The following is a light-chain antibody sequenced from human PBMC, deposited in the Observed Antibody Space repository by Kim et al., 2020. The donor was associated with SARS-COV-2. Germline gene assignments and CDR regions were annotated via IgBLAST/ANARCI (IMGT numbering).Light chain of an antibody. CDR3: QSYDSSLSGYWV. CDR1: SSNIGAGYD. CDR2: GNS. J-gene: IGLJ3*02. V-gene: IGLV1-40*01. Sequence: QSVLTQPPSVSGAPGQRVTISCTGSSSNIGAGYDVHWYQQLPGTAPKLLIYGNSNRPSGVPDRFSGSKSGTSASLAITALQAEDEADYYCQSYDSSLSGYWVFGGGTQLTVL.